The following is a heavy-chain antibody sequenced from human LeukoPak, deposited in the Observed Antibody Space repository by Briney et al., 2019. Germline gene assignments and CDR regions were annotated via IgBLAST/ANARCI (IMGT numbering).Heavy chain of an antibody. CDR2: IFSGGST. CDR1: GFTVSSNY. V-gene: IGHV3-53*01. CDR3: ARDLKTSGWYGDFDY. Sequence: GGSLRLSCVASGFTVSSNYMSWVRQAPGKGLEWVSAIFSGGSTFYADSVTGRFTISRDNSKNTVCLEMNSLRAEDTAVYYCARDLKTSGWYGDFDYWGQGTLVTVSS. J-gene: IGHJ4*02. D-gene: IGHD6-19*01.